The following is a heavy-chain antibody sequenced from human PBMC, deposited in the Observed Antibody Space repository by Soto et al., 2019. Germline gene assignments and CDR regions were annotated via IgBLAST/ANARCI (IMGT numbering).Heavy chain of an antibody. CDR2: VHHSWGS. V-gene: IGHV4-59*08. Sequence: QVQLQESGPGLVKPSETLSLSWTVSGGSISSYYWSWFRQSPGKRMEWIGYVHHSWGSSYNPSLQSRVAISLDTSKSEISLTVNSVTATDTAVYYCARQGFGPLHGLVDVWGQGTTVTVSS. CDR3: ARQGFGPLHGLVDV. D-gene: IGHD3-10*01. CDR1: GGSISSYY. J-gene: IGHJ6*02.